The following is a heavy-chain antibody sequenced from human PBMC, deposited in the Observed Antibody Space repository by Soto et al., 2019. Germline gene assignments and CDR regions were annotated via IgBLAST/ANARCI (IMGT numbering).Heavy chain of an antibody. D-gene: IGHD3-10*01. CDR1: GGTLSSYG. CDR2: IIPMFGTT. Sequence: QVQLVQSGAEVKKPGSSVKVSCKASGGTLSSYGFSWVRQAPGQGLEGVGGIIPMFGTTQYAQKFMGRVSITADEMTTTVDMELSDLRSEDTAVYYCARDTSTGKGTHWGKGTLVTVST. CDR3: ARDTSTGKGTH. J-gene: IGHJ4*02. V-gene: IGHV1-69*01.